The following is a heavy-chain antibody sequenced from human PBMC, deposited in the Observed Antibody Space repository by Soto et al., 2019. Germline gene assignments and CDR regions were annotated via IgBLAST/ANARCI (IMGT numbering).Heavy chain of an antibody. V-gene: IGHV2-5*01. CDR2: IYWNDDK. CDR3: AHGSAAAVTSGSYYYYGMDV. D-gene: IGHD6-13*01. J-gene: IGHJ6*02. CDR1: GFSLSTSGVG. Sequence: SGPTLVNPTQTLTLTCTFSGFSLSTSGVGVGWIRQPPGKALEWLALIYWNDDKRYSPSLKSRLTITKDTSKNQVVLTMTNMDPVDTATYYCAHGSAAAVTSGSYYYYGMDVWGQGTTVTVSS.